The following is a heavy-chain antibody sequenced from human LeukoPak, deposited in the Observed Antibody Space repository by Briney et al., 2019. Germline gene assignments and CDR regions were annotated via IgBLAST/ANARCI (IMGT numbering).Heavy chain of an antibody. D-gene: IGHD3-22*01. V-gene: IGHV3-15*01. CDR3: TTDDYYDSSGYHPGFDY. Sequence: PGGSLRLSCAASGFTFTNAWMSWVRQAPGKGLEWVGRIKSKSDGGATDYSAPVKGRFTISRDDSKNTLYLQMNSLKTEDTAVYYCTTDDYYDSSGYHPGFDYWGQGTLVTVSS. J-gene: IGHJ4*02. CDR2: IKSKSDGGAT. CDR1: GFTFTNAW.